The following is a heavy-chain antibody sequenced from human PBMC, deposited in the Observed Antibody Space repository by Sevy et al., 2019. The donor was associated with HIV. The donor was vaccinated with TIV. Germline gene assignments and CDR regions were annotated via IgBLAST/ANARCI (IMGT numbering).Heavy chain of an antibody. CDR1: GFTFSSYG. J-gene: IGHJ4*02. CDR3: AKNELDIVVVPAALDY. D-gene: IGHD2-2*03. V-gene: IGHV3-30*18. Sequence: GESLKISCAASGFTFSSYGMHWVRQAPGKGLEWVAVISYDGSNKYYADSVKGRFTISRDNSKNTLYLQMNSLRAEDTAVYYCAKNELDIVVVPAALDYWGQGTLVTVSS. CDR2: ISYDGSNK.